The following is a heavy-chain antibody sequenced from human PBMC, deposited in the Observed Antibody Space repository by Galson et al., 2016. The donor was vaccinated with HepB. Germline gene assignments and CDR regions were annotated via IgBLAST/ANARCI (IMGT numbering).Heavy chain of an antibody. Sequence: SLRLSCAASGFTFSTYGMHWVRQAPGKGLEWVAVISYDGDTKYHADSVKGRFTISRDNSKNTLYLQMHRLRFEDTAVYYCASDPRQWQRGYNYCFEYGGQGTLVSVSS. J-gene: IGHJ4*02. CDR2: ISYDGDTK. CDR3: ASDPRQWQRGYNYCFEY. D-gene: IGHD5-18*01. V-gene: IGHV3-30*03. CDR1: GFTFSTYG.